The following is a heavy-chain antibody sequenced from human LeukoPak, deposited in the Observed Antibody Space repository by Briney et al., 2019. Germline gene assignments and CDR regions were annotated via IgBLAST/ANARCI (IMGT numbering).Heavy chain of an antibody. J-gene: IGHJ4*02. D-gene: IGHD3-10*01. CDR2: INQDGSEK. Sequence: GGSLRLSCAASGFTFSSYAMSWVRQAPGKGLEWVANINQDGSEKYFVDSMKGRFTISRDYAKNSLYLQINSLRTEDTAVYYCARFGSGRTFFYLDYWGQGTLVTVSS. CDR3: ARFGSGRTFFYLDY. CDR1: GFTFSSYA. V-gene: IGHV3-7*01.